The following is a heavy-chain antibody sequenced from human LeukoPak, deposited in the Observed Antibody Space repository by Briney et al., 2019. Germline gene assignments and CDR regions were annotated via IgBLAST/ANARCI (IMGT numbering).Heavy chain of an antibody. J-gene: IGHJ4*02. D-gene: IGHD4-23*01. CDR1: GGSISSYY. CDR3: ARGRRGNDY. Sequence: PSETLSLTCTVSGGSISSYYWSWIRQPPGKGLEWIGYIYYSGSTNYNPSLKSRVTISVNTSKNQFSLKLSSVTAADTAVYYCARGRRGNDYWGQGTLVTVSS. CDR2: IYYSGST. V-gene: IGHV4-59*01.